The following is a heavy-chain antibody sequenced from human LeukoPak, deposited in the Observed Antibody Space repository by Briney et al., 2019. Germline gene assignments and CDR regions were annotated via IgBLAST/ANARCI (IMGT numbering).Heavy chain of an antibody. CDR3: AKASRQAAVASPLDY. V-gene: IGHV3-23*01. J-gene: IGHJ4*02. Sequence: PGGSLRLTCAASGFTISRYWLHWVRQPPGKGLEWVAVIDDVGVRTYYADSVKGGFTISGDNSKDTVFLQMNSMKADATAVYYGAKASRQAAVASPLDYWGQGSLVSVSS. D-gene: IGHD6-19*01. CDR1: GFTISRYW. CDR2: IDDVGVRT.